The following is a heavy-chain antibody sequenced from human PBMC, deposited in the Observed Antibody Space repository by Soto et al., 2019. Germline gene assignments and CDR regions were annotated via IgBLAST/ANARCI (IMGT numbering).Heavy chain of an antibody. J-gene: IGHJ4*02. D-gene: IGHD3-10*01. V-gene: IGHV3-15*01. CDR1: GFTFSNAW. CDR3: TVDYGSGPVDY. CDR2: IKSKTDGGTT. Sequence: LILSWAPSGFTFSNAWMSWVRQAPGKGLEWVGRIKSKTDGGTTDYAAPVKGRFTISRDDSKNTLYLQMNSLKTEDTAVYYCTVDYGSGPVDYWGQGTVVTVSS.